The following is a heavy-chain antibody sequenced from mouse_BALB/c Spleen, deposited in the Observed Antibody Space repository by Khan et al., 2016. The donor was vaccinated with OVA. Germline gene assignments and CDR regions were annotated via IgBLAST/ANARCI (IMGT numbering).Heavy chain of an antibody. V-gene: IGHV2-9*02. D-gene: IGHD2-1*01. Sequence: QVQLKESGPGLVAPSQSLSITCTVSGLSLTSYGVNWVRQPPGKGLEWLGVIWAGGSTNYNSALMSRLSLSKDKSKSQFFLTMNSLQTDDTAMYYCATIYYGKRDYAMDYWGQGTSVTVSS. CDR3: ATIYYGKRDYAMDY. CDR2: IWAGGST. J-gene: IGHJ4*01. CDR1: GLSLTSYG.